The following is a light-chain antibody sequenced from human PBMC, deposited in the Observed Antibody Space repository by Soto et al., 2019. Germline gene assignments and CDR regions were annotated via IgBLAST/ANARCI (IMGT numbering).Light chain of an antibody. CDR2: DAS. V-gene: IGKV3-11*01. J-gene: IGKJ4*01. CDR3: QQRSDWPST. Sequence: EIVLTQSPATLSLSPGERATLSCRASQSVSRYLAWYQQKPGQAPRLLIYDASNRATGIPARFSGSGSGTDYTLTISRLEPEDFAGYYCQQRSDWPSTFGGGTKVQIK. CDR1: QSVSRY.